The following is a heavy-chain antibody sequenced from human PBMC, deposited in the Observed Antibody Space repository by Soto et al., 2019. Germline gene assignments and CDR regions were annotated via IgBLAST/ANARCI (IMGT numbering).Heavy chain of an antibody. CDR2: IYYSGST. D-gene: IGHD6-19*01. J-gene: IGHJ6*02. Sequence: NPSETLSLTCTVSGGSISSSSYYWGWIRQPPGKGLEWIGSIYYSGSTYYNPSLKSRVTISVDTSKNQFSLKLSSVTAADTAVYYCASATGYSSGWFDREPNYGMDVWGQGTTVTVSS. V-gene: IGHV4-39*01. CDR1: GGSISSSSYY. CDR3: ASATGYSSGWFDREPNYGMDV.